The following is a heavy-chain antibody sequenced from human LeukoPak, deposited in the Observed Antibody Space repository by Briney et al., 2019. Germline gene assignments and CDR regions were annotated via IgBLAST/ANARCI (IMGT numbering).Heavy chain of an antibody. Sequence: GGSLRLSCAASGATLHSFAMSWVRQAPGKGLEWLAVTSGTEDSTHYADSVRGRFIISTDSSKKSLYLQMNSLRAEDTAVYYCTKDLMAGFSSGWYFGYWGLGTLVTVSS. CDR2: TSGTEDST. CDR3: TKDLMAGFSSGWYFGY. J-gene: IGHJ4*02. CDR1: GATLHSFA. V-gene: IGHV3-23*01. D-gene: IGHD6-19*01.